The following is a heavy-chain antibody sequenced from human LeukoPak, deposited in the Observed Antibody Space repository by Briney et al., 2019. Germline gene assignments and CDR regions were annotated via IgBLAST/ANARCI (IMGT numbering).Heavy chain of an antibody. V-gene: IGHV3-30*04. D-gene: IGHD5-24*01. CDR3: VRGGSNDAFDI. Sequence: GRSLRLSCAASGFTFSSYAMHWVRQAPGKGLEWVAVISYDGSNKYYADSVKGRFTISRDNSKNTLYLQMNSLRAEDTAVYYCVRGGSNDAFDIWGQGTMVTVSS. J-gene: IGHJ3*02. CDR2: ISYDGSNK. CDR1: GFTFSSYA.